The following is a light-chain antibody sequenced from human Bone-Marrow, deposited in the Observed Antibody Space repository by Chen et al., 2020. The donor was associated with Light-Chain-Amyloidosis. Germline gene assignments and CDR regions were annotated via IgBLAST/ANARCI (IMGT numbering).Light chain of an antibody. J-gene: IGLJ3*02. CDR1: NIGSTS. CDR2: DDS. V-gene: IGLV3-21*02. Sequence: SHVLTQPSSVSVAPGQTAKRACGGNNIGSTSVHWYQQTPGQAPLLVVYDDSDRPSGIPERLSGSNSGNTATLTISRVEAGDEADYYCQVWDRSSDRPVFGGGTKLTVL. CDR3: QVWDRSSDRPV.